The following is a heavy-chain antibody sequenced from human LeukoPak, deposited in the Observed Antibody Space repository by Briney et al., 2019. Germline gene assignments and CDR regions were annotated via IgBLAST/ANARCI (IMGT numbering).Heavy chain of an antibody. J-gene: IGHJ4*02. D-gene: IGHD1-26*01. V-gene: IGHV1-18*01. CDR1: GYTFTSYG. CDR2: ISGYNGNT. CDR3: ARVGFSGSPAPFDY. Sequence: ASVKVSCKASGYTFTSYGITWVRQAPGQGLESMGWISGYNGNTNYAQNLQGRVTMTTDTSTSTAYMELRSLRFDDTAVYYCARVGFSGSPAPFDYWDQGTLLTVSS.